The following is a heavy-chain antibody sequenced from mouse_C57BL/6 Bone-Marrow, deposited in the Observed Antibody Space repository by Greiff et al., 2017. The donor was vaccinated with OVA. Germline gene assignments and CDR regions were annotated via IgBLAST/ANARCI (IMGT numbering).Heavy chain of an antibody. CDR3: ARYDPSWFAY. V-gene: IGHV1-22*01. D-gene: IGHD2-12*01. CDR2: INPNNGGT. J-gene: IGHJ3*01. Sequence: VQLKQSGPELVKPGASVKMSCKASGYTFTDYNMHWVKQSHGKSLEWIGYINPNNGGTSYNQKFKGKATLTVNNSSSTAYMEHRSLTSEDSAVYYCARYDPSWFAYWGQGTLVTVSA. CDR1: GYTFTDYN.